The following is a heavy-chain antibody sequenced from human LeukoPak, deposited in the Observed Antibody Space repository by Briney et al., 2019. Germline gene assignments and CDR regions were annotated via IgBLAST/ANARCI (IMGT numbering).Heavy chain of an antibody. CDR3: ACTYYYDSSGYYPPYFDY. D-gene: IGHD3-22*01. V-gene: IGHV1-69*13. CDR2: IIPIFGTA. J-gene: IGHJ4*02. CDR1: GGTFSSYA. Sequence: GASVKVSCKASGGTFSSYAISWVRQAPGQGLEWMGGIIPIFGTANYAQKFQGRVTITADESTSTAYMEPSSLRSEDTAVYYCACTYYYDSSGYYPPYFDYWGQGTLVTVSS.